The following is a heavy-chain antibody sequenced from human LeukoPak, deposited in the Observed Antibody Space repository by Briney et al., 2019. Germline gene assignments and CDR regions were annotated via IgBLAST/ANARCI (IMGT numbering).Heavy chain of an antibody. V-gene: IGHV3-7*01. Sequence: SGGSLRLSCAASGFTFSTYWMSWVRQAPGKGLEWVANIKQDGSEKYYVDSVTGRFTISRDNAKNSLYLQMNSLRAEDTAVYYCARDLRSVTLDYWGQGTLVTVSS. J-gene: IGHJ4*02. CDR3: ARDLRSVTLDY. CDR2: IKQDGSEK. CDR1: GFTFSTYW. D-gene: IGHD4-17*01.